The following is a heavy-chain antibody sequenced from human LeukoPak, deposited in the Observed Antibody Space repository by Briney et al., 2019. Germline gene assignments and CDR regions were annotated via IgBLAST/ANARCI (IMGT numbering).Heavy chain of an antibody. CDR2: INQSGST. CDR1: GESFSGDY. V-gene: IGHV4-34*01. D-gene: IGHD5-24*01. J-gene: IGHJ5*02. CDR3: ARGRWLQYET. Sequence: SDTLSLTCGAYGESFSGDYWSWIRQPPGKGLEWIGEINQSGSTNYIPSLKSRVTISVDTSKNQFSLKLISVTAADTAVYYCARGRWLQYETWGQGTLVTVSS.